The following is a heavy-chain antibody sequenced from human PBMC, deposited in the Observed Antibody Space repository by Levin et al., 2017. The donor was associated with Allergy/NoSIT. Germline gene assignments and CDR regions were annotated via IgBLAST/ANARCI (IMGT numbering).Heavy chain of an antibody. CDR1: GFTFSDYY. Sequence: GGSLRLSCAASGFTFSDYYMSWIRQAPGKGLEWVSYISGETTYTDYADSVKGRFTISRDNAKTSLSLQMHSLRAEDTAVYYCARHDFGDFSYFDDWGQGILVTVSS. V-gene: IGHV3-11*03. D-gene: IGHD4-17*01. CDR2: ISGETTYT. J-gene: IGHJ4*02. CDR3: ARHDFGDFSYFDD.